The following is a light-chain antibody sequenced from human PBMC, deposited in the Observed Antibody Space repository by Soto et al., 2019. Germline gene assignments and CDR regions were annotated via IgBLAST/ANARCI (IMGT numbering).Light chain of an antibody. V-gene: IGKV3-20*01. CDR1: QSVSSSY. Sequence: EIGMTQSQVTLSCSSGERATLTFRASQSVSSSYLAWYQQTPSQAPMLLIYGASIRATGTSDRFSGSASGTDFTPTISRLEPEDFVLYYCQQYGSPPLTFGGGTKVDI. CDR2: GAS. J-gene: IGKJ4*01. CDR3: QQYGSPPLT.